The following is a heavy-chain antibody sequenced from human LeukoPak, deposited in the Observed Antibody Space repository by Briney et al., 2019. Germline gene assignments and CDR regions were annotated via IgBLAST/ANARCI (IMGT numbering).Heavy chain of an antibody. CDR1: GFTVSGNY. D-gene: IGHD3-22*01. CDR3: AKFRYHSNDNNYLDFNY. V-gene: IGHV3-23*01. CDR2: ISGSGGHT. Sequence: PGGSLRLSCAASGFTVSGNYMSWVRQAPGKGPEWVSSISGSGGHTYFADSVKGRFTISRDNSKNTLDLQMNSLKVEDTAVYYCAKFRYHSNDNNYLDFNYWGQGTLVTVSS. J-gene: IGHJ4*02.